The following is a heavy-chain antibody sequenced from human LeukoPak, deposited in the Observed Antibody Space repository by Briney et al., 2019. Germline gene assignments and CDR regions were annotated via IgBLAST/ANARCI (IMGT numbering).Heavy chain of an antibody. Sequence: ASVKVSCKASGGTFSSYAISWVRQAPGQGLEWMGGIIPIFGTANYAQKFQGGVTITADESTSTAYMELSSLRAEDTAVYYCARVFNWNDVSPFDYWGQGTLVTVSS. J-gene: IGHJ4*02. CDR2: IIPIFGTA. D-gene: IGHD1-1*01. CDR3: ARVFNWNDVSPFDY. CDR1: GGTFSSYA. V-gene: IGHV1-69*13.